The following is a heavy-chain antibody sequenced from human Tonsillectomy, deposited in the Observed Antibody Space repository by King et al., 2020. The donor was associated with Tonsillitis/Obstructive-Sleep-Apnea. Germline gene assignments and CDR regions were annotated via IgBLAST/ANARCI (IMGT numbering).Heavy chain of an antibody. CDR1: GFTFSSYA. J-gene: IGHJ4*02. CDR2: ISASGVGT. Sequence: VQLVESGGGLVQPGGSLRLSCAASGFTFSSYAMSWVRQAPGKGLEWVPAISASGVGTYYADSVKGRFTISRDNSKNTLYLQMNSLRAEDTALYYCAKDHSSGWHDFDYWGQGTLVTVSS. CDR3: AKDHSSGWHDFDY. V-gene: IGHV3-23*04. D-gene: IGHD6-19*01.